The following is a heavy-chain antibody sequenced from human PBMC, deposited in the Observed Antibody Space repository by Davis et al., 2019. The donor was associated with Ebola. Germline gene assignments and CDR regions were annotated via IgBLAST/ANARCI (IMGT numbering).Heavy chain of an antibody. D-gene: IGHD2-15*01. CDR1: GYTFISYG. CDR3: ARGYCSGGSCYSNDY. CDR2: ISAYNGNT. J-gene: IGHJ4*02. V-gene: IGHV1-18*01. Sequence: ASVKVSCKASGYTFISYGISWVRQAPGQGLEWMGWISAYNGNTNYAQKLQGRVTMTTDTSTSTAYMELRSLRSDDTAVYYCARGYCSGGSCYSNDYWGQGTLVTVSS.